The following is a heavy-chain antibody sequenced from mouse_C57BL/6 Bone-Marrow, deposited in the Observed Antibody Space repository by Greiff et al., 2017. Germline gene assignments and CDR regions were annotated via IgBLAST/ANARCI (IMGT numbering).Heavy chain of an antibody. CDR2: ISSGGSTI. V-gene: IGHV5-17*01. CDR3: ARWTRFSY. CDR1: GFTFSDYG. Sequence: EVKLQESGGGLVKPGGSLKLSCAASGFTFSDYGMHWVRQAPEKGLEWVAYISSGGSTIYYADTVKGLFTISRDNAKNNLFLQMTSLRSEDTAIYYCARWTRFSYCCQGTLVTVSA. J-gene: IGHJ3*01.